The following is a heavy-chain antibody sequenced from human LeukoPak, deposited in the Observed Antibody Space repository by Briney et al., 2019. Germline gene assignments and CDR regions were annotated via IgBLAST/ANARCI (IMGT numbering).Heavy chain of an antibody. J-gene: IGHJ5*02. CDR1: GYTFTSYG. Sequence: ASVKVSCKASGYTFTSYGISWVRQAPGQGLEWMGWISAYNGNTNYAQKLQGRVTMTTDTSTSTAYVELRSLRSDDTAVYYCAGFGPTVRAWWFDPWGQGTLVTVSS. V-gene: IGHV1-18*01. CDR2: ISAYNGNT. CDR3: AGFGPTVRAWWFDP. D-gene: IGHD3-16*01.